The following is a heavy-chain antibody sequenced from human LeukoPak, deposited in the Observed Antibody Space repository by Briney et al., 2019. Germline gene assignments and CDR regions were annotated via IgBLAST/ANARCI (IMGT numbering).Heavy chain of an antibody. V-gene: IGHV4-38-2*02. D-gene: IGHD6-13*01. CDR1: GYSISSGYY. CDR2: INHSGST. CDR3: RYAIAAADSLDY. Sequence: SETLSLTCTVSGYSISSGYYWGWIRQPPGKGLEWIGEINHSGSTNYNPSLKSRVTISVDTSKNQFSLKLSSVTAADTAVYYCRYAIAAADSLDYWGQGTLVTVSS. J-gene: IGHJ4*02.